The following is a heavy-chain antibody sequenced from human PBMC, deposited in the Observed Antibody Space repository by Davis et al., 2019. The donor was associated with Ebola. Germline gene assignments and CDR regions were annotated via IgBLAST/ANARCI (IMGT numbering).Heavy chain of an antibody. CDR2: FYYSGST. CDR1: GGSISSSSYY. J-gene: IGHJ4*02. Sequence: MPSETLSLTCPVSGGSISSSSYYWGWIRQPPGKGLEWIGRFYYSGSTYYHPSLKSRVTISVDTSKNQFSLKLSSVTAANTAVYYCARHFSSWPSFDYWGQGTLVTVSS. CDR3: ARHFSSWPSFDY. V-gene: IGHV4-39*01. D-gene: IGHD6-13*01.